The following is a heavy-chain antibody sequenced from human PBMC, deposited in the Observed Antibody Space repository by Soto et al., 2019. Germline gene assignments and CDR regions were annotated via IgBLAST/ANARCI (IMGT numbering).Heavy chain of an antibody. CDR3: VREGVGPTYGWFDP. CDR1: GYTFTGNY. CDR2: IHPHSGAT. D-gene: IGHD2-8*01. J-gene: IGHJ5*02. Sequence: QVQLVQSGAEVKKPGASVKVSCEATGYTFTGNYLHWVRQAPGQGLEWMGWIHPHSGATKYAQKVQGWVTMTRDTSSSTAYLDLSSLKSNDTDVYYCVREGVGPTYGWFDPWGQGTLVTVSS. V-gene: IGHV1-2*04.